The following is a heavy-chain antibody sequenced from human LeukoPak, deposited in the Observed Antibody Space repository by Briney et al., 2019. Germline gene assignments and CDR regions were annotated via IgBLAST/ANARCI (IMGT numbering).Heavy chain of an antibody. D-gene: IGHD4-17*01. V-gene: IGHV3-20*04. CDR1: GFTFDDYG. CDR2: INWYGGST. Sequence: GGSLRLSCAACGFTFDDYGMSWVRQAPGKGLEWVSGINWYGGSTGYTDSVKGRFTISRDNAKNSLYLQMNSLRAEDTALYYCARYSLFTVTTTLYFDYWGQGTLVTVSS. J-gene: IGHJ4*02. CDR3: ARYSLFTVTTTLYFDY.